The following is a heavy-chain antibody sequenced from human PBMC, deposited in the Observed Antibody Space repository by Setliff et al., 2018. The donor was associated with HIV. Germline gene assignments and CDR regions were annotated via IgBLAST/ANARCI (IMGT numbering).Heavy chain of an antibody. CDR1: GFTISYDH. CDR3: ARDPRGAVAGFDY. D-gene: IGHD6-19*01. J-gene: IGHJ4*02. CDR2: LYNDGST. Sequence: LRLSCAVSGFTISYDHVAWVRQAPGKGLEWVSALYNDGSTYYTDSVKDRFIISRDNSKNTVFLQMSSLRAEDTAIYFCARDPRGAVAGFDYWGRGTLVTVSS. V-gene: IGHV3-66*01.